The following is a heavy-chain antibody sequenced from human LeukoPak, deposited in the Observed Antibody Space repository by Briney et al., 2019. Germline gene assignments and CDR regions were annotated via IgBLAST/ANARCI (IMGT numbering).Heavy chain of an antibody. Sequence: GSLLLSCAASGFTFSSYAMSWVRPAPGKGLEWVSAISGSGGSTYYADSVKGRFTISRDNSKNTLYLQMNSLRAEDTAVYYCATEVITMVRGSKSDYWGQGTLVTVSS. CDR2: ISGSGGST. CDR1: GFTFSSYA. V-gene: IGHV3-23*01. J-gene: IGHJ4*02. CDR3: ATEVITMVRGSKSDY. D-gene: IGHD3-10*01.